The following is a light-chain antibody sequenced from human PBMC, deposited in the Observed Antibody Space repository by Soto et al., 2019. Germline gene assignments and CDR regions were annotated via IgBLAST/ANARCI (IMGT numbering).Light chain of an antibody. CDR1: QSVSSN. J-gene: IGKJ1*01. CDR2: GAS. Sequence: EIVMTQSPATPSVSPGERATLSCRASQSVSSNLAWYQQKPGQAPRLLIYGASTRATGIPARFSGSESGTEFTLAISSLQSEDFAVYYCQQYNNWPPTFGQGTKVEIK. V-gene: IGKV3D-15*01. CDR3: QQYNNWPPT.